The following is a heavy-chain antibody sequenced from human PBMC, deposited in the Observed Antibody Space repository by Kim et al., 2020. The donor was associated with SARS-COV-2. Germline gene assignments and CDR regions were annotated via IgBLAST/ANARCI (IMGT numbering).Heavy chain of an antibody. Sequence: SETLSLTCTVSGGSISSSSYYWGWIRQPPGKGLQWIVSIYYSGSTYYNPSLKSRVTISVDTSKNQFSLKLSSVTAADTAVYYCVRHSSRSWVRFDYWGQG. CDR3: VRHSSRSWVRFDY. CDR1: GGSISSSSYY. V-gene: IGHV4-39*01. CDR2: IYYSGST. D-gene: IGHD6-13*01. J-gene: IGHJ4*02.